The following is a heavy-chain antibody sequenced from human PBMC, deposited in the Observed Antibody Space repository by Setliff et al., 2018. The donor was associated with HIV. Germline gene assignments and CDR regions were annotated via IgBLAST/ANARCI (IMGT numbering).Heavy chain of an antibody. CDR3: ARGPYYDSNGYHLSSDY. D-gene: IGHD3-22*01. CDR2: ISAYNGNI. V-gene: IGHV1-18*01. J-gene: IGHJ4*02. Sequence: ASVKVSCKASGYTFTSYGISWVRQAPGQGLEWMGWISAYNGNINYAQKLQGRVTMTTDTSTSTAYMELRSLRSDDTAVYYCARGPYYDSNGYHLSSDYWGQGTLVTVSS. CDR1: GYTFTSYG.